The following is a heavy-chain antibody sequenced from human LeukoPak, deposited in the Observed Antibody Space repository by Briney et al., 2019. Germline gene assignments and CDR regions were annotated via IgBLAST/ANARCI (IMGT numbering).Heavy chain of an antibody. Sequence: SETLSLTCAVYGGSFSGYYWSWIRQPPGKGLEWIGEINHSGSTNYNPSLKSRVTISVDTSKNQFSLKLSSVTAADTAVYYCARSRPRAGLAYSRAGSYISYWGQGTLVTVSS. CDR2: INHSGST. D-gene: IGHD3-10*01. V-gene: IGHV4-34*01. J-gene: IGHJ4*02. CDR3: ARSRPRAGLAYSRAGSYISY. CDR1: GGSFSGYY.